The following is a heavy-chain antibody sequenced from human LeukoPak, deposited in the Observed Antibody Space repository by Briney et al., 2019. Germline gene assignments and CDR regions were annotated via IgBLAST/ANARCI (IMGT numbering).Heavy chain of an antibody. CDR3: ARWAIFDAFDI. CDR2: ISSSSSII. D-gene: IGHD3-9*01. CDR1: GFIFRSYN. V-gene: IGHV3-48*02. Sequence: GGTLRLSCAASGFIFRSYNMNWVRQAPGKGREWVSYISSSSSIIYYAYSVKGRFTISRDNAKNSLYLQMNSLIDEDTAVYYCARWAIFDAFDIWGQGTMVTVSS. J-gene: IGHJ3*02.